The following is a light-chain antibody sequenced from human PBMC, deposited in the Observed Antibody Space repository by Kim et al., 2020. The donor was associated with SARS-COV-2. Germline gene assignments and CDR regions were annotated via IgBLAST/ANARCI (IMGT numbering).Light chain of an antibody. CDR1: QSISSY. CDR2: AAS. V-gene: IGKV1-39*01. J-gene: IGKJ2*03. Sequence: SASVGDKVTLTCRASQSISSYLNWDQQKPGKAPKLLVYAASSLQSGVPSRFSGSGSGADFTLTISSLQPEDFATYYCQQSYSTPYSFGQGTELEIK. CDR3: QQSYSTPYS.